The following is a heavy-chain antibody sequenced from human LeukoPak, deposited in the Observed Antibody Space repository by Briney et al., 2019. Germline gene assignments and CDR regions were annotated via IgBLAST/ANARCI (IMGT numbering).Heavy chain of an antibody. J-gene: IGHJ4*02. Sequence: GGSLRLSCAASGFTVSSNYMSWVRQAPGKGLEWVSVIYSGGSTYYADSVKGRFTISRDNSKNTLYLQMNSLRAEDTAVYYCARDAAVTIGYYFDYWGQGTLVTVSS. CDR1: GFTVSSNY. V-gene: IGHV3-66*02. CDR3: ARDAAVTIGYYFDY. CDR2: IYSGGST. D-gene: IGHD4-17*01.